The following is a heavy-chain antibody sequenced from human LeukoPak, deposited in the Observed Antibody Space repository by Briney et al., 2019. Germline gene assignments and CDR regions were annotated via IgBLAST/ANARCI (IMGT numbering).Heavy chain of an antibody. CDR2: VDSSGNT. Sequence: SETLSLTCSVSVVSMNGYYWSWLRQSAGNRLEWIGHVDSSGNTNYNPSLESRVTMSVDTSKNQLSLKLSSVTAADTALYYCAASQQWLSWAHWGQGALVIVSS. V-gene: IGHV4-4*07. CDR1: VVSMNGYY. D-gene: IGHD6-19*01. CDR3: AASQQWLSWAH. J-gene: IGHJ1*01.